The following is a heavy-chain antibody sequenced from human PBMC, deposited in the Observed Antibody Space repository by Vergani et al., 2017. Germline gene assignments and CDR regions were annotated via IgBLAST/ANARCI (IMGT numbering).Heavy chain of an antibody. CDR2: ISGSGGST. J-gene: IGHJ6*03. CDR3: AKGYCSSTSCSPRYYYYYMDV. CDR1: GFTFSSYA. Sequence: EVQLLESGGGLVQPGGSLRLSCAASGFTFSSYAMSWVRQAPGKGLEWVSAISGSGGSTYYADSVKGRFTISRDNSKNTLYLKMNSLRAEDTAVYYCAKGYCSSTSCSPRYYYYYMDVWGKGTTVTVSS. D-gene: IGHD2-2*01. V-gene: IGHV3-23*01.